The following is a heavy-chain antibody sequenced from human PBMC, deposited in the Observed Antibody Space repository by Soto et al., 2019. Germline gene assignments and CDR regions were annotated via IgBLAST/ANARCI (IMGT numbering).Heavy chain of an antibody. V-gene: IGHV3-33*01. CDR2: IWYDGSHK. D-gene: IGHD6-19*01. CDR3: ARHHSSSGWYQRRLDY. J-gene: IGHJ4*02. Sequence: GGSLRLSCAASGFSFSDYDMFWVRQAPGMGPEWVAVIWYDGSHKDYADSVKGRFTISRDNSKNTLYLQMDSLRAEDTAMYYCARHHSSSGWYQRRLDYWGLGALVTVSS. CDR1: GFSFSDYD.